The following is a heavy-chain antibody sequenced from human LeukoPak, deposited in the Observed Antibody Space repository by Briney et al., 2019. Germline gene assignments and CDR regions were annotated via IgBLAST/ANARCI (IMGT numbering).Heavy chain of an antibody. CDR3: ARDPRYYYDSPFDY. V-gene: IGHV1-3*01. Sequence: ASVKVSCKASGYTFTSYAMHWVRQAPGQRLEWMGWINAGNGNTKYSQKFQGKVTITRDTSASTAYMELSSPRSEDTAVYYCARDPRYYYDSPFDYWGQGTLVTVSS. CDR2: INAGNGNT. J-gene: IGHJ4*02. CDR1: GYTFTSYA. D-gene: IGHD3-22*01.